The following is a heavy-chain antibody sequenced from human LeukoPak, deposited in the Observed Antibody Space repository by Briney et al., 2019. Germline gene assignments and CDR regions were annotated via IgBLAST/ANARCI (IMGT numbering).Heavy chain of an antibody. V-gene: IGHV3-30-3*01. CDR2: ISYDGSNK. CDR3: ARSGSPLPVEFDY. CDR1: GFTFSSYA. D-gene: IGHD1-26*01. Sequence: GGSLRLSCAASGFTFSSYAKHWVRQAPGKGLEWVAVISYDGSNKYYADSVKGRFTISRDNSKNTLYLQMNSLRAEDTAVYYCARSGSPLPVEFDYWGQGTLVTVSS. J-gene: IGHJ4*02.